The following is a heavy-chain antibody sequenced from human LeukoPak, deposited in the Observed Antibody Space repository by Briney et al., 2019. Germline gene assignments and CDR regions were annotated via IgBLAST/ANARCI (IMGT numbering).Heavy chain of an antibody. CDR3: AKGELTGVAMDWFDP. CDR2: ISSSGSTI. J-gene: IGHJ5*02. V-gene: IGHV3-11*04. Sequence: GGSLRLSCAASGFTFSDYYMSWIRQAPGKGLEWVSYISSSGSTIYYADSVKGRFTISRDNSKNTLYLQMNSLRAEDTAVYYCAKGELTGVAMDWFDPWGQGTLVTVSS. D-gene: IGHD7-27*01. CDR1: GFTFSDYY.